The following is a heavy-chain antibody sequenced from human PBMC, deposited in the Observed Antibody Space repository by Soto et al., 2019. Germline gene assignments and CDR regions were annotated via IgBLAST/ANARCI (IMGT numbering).Heavy chain of an antibody. CDR3: ARDAAVESSRRLLNWFDP. CDR2: IIPIFGTA. V-gene: IGHV1-69*06. J-gene: IGHJ5*02. CDR1: GGTFSSYA. D-gene: IGHD6-19*01. Sequence: GASVKVSCKASGGTFSSYAISWVRQAPGQGLEWMGGIIPIFGTANYAQKFQGRVTITADKSTSTAYMELSSLRSVDTAVYYCARDAAVESSRRLLNWFDPWGQGTLVTVSS.